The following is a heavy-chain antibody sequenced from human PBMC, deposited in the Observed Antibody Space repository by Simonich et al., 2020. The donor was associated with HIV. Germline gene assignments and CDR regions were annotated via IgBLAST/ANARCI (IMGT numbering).Heavy chain of an antibody. CDR2: INHSGST. D-gene: IGHD2-2*01. CDR1: GGSFSGYY. Sequence: QVQLQQWCAGLLKPSEPLPLTCVVYGGSFSGYYWSWIRQPPGKGLEWIGEINHSGSTNYNPSLKSRVTISVDTSKNQFSLKLSSVTAADTAVYYCARGFYQRLYYFDYWGQGTLVTVSS. CDR3: ARGFYQRLYYFDY. J-gene: IGHJ4*02. V-gene: IGHV4-34*01.